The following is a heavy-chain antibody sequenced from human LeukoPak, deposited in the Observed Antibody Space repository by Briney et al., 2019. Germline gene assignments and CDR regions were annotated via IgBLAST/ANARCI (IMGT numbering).Heavy chain of an antibody. CDR2: IYYSGST. Sequence: SETLSLTCTVSGGSVSSHYSSWVRQPPGKGLEWVGYIYYSGSTNYNPSLKSRVAISVDTSKNQISLKLSSVTAADTAVYHGARNSYDFWSGYPPQGNWFDPWGQGTLVTVSS. D-gene: IGHD3-3*01. CDR1: GGSVSSHY. J-gene: IGHJ5*02. CDR3: ARNSYDFWSGYPPQGNWFDP. V-gene: IGHV4-59*02.